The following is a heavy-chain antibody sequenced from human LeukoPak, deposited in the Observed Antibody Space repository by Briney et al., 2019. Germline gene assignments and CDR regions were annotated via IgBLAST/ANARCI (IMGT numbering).Heavy chain of an antibody. CDR2: ISYSGST. V-gene: IGHV4-39*01. D-gene: IGHD2-15*01. Sequence: SETLSLTCTVSGGSISSSSYYWGWIRQPPGKGLEWIGSISYSGSTYYNPSLKSRVTISVDTSKNQFSLKLSSVTAADTAVYYCARLEDIVVVVVVDYWGREPWSPSPQ. CDR3: ARLEDIVVVVVVDY. CDR1: GGSISSSSYY. J-gene: IGHJ4*02.